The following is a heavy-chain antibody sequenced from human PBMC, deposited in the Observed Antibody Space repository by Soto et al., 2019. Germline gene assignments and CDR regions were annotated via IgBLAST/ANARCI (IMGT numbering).Heavy chain of an antibody. V-gene: IGHV4-39*01. D-gene: IGHD1-7*01. CDR1: CSSISSSSYY. Sequence: PSETLSLTCTVSCSSISSSSYYWGWIRQPPGKGLEWIGSIYYSGSTYYNPSLKSRVTISVGTAKKQFPLKLSSVTAADTAVYYCARHHQSLFGWNYGREANWFDPWGQGTLVTVSS. CDR2: IYYSGST. J-gene: IGHJ5*02. CDR3: ARHHQSLFGWNYGREANWFDP.